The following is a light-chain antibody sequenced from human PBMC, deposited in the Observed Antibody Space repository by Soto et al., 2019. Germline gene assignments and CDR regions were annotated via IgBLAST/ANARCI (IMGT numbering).Light chain of an antibody. Sequence: EIVMTQSPATLSVSLGERATLSCRAGQSLDYNLAWYQQKPGQAPRLLIYGASARATGVPARFSGSGSETEFTLTIRSLQPEDFATYYCQQPVSFPITFGQGTRLEIK. CDR1: QSLDYN. J-gene: IGKJ5*01. V-gene: IGKV3-15*01. CDR3: QQPVSFPIT. CDR2: GAS.